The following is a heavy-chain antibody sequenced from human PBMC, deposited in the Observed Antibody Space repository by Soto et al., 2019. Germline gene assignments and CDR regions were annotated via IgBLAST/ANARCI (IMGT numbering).Heavy chain of an antibody. CDR1: GFTFSSYW. J-gene: IGHJ4*02. V-gene: IGHV3-74*01. D-gene: IGHD3-22*01. Sequence: PVGSLRLSCAASGFTFSSYWMHWVRQAPGKGLVWVSRINSDGSSTSYADSVKGRFTISRDNAKNTLYLQMNSLRAEDTAVYYCARDGAYYYDSSGQQWGDYWGQGTLVTVSS. CDR3: ARDGAYYYDSSGQQWGDY. CDR2: INSDGSST.